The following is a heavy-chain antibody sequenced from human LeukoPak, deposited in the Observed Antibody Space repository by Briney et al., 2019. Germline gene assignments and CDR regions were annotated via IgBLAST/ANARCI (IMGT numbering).Heavy chain of an antibody. J-gene: IGHJ4*02. CDR2: ISGSGGST. Sequence: PGGSLRLSCAASGFTFSSYAMSWVRQAPGKGLEWVSTISGSGGSTYYADSVKGRFTISRDNSKNTLYLQMNSLRAEDTAVYYCAKAGQLWLLGYFDYWGQGTLVTVSS. V-gene: IGHV3-23*01. D-gene: IGHD5-18*01. CDR3: AKAGQLWLLGYFDY. CDR1: GFTFSSYA.